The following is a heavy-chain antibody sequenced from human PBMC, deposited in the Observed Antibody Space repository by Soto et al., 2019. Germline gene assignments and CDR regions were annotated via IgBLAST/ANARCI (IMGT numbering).Heavy chain of an antibody. J-gene: IGHJ2*01. CDR2: IGPYNGNT. CDR1: GYTFNNYG. D-gene: IGHD2-15*01. V-gene: IGHV1-18*01. Sequence: QVQLVQSGAEVKKPGASVKVSCKASGYTFNNYGISWVRQAPGQGLEWMGWIGPYNGNTDHAQNFQGRVTMTTDTSTNTAYMELRSLRSDDTALYYGARCYCSVGSCYTCWHFDLWGRGTLVTVSS. CDR3: ARCYCSVGSCYTCWHFDL.